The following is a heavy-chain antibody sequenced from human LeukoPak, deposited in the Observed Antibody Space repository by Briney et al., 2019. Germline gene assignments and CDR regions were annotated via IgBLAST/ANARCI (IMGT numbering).Heavy chain of an antibody. J-gene: IGHJ6*03. Sequence: GGTLRLSCAASGFTFSSYGMSWVRQAPGKGLEWVSAISGSGGSTYYADSVKGRFTISRDNSKNTLYLQMNSLRAEDTAVYYCAKDGELLWFGDTYYMDVWGKGTTVTISS. CDR3: AKDGELLWFGDTYYMDV. CDR1: GFTFSSYG. D-gene: IGHD3-10*01. V-gene: IGHV3-23*01. CDR2: ISGSGGST.